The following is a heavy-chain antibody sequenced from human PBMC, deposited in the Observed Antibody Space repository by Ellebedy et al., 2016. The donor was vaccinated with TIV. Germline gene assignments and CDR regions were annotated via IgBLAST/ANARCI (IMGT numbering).Heavy chain of an antibody. CDR2: ISTSSSYI. D-gene: IGHD4-17*01. CDR3: ARKVPAPTTVPPNWYFDL. Sequence: PGGSLRLSCGATGFTFSSYNLNWVRQAPGKGLEWVSSISTSSSYIYYADSVKGRFTISRDNAKNSLYLQMNSLRAEDTAVYYCARKVPAPTTVPPNWYFDLWGRGTLVTVSS. V-gene: IGHV3-21*01. J-gene: IGHJ2*01. CDR1: GFTFSSYN.